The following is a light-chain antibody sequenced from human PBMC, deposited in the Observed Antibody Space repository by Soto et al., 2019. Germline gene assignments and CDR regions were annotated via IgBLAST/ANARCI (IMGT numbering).Light chain of an antibody. J-gene: IGLJ1*01. CDR2: YDS. CDR3: QVWDSYSDHYV. V-gene: IGLV3-21*04. Sequence: SYELTQPPSVSVAPGKTARITCGGNNIGSKNVHWYQQKPGQAPVLVIYYDSDRPSGIPERFSGSNSGNTATLTISRVEAGDEADYYCQVWDSYSDHYVFGTGTQLTVL. CDR1: NIGSKN.